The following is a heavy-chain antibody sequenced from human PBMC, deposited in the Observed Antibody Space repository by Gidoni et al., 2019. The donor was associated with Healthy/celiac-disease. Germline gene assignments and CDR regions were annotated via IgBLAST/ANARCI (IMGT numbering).Heavy chain of an antibody. CDR1: GGTFSSYA. J-gene: IGHJ4*02. CDR3: ASLEGYDYVWGSYRYGPTNYY. V-gene: IGHV1-69*01. Sequence: QVQLVQSGAEVKTPGSSVKVSCKASGGTFSSYAISWVRQAPGQGLEWMGGIIPIFGTANYAQKFQGRVTITADESTSTAYMELSSLRSEDTAVYYCASLEGYDYVWGSYRYGPTNYYWGQGTLVTVSS. D-gene: IGHD3-16*02. CDR2: IIPIFGTA.